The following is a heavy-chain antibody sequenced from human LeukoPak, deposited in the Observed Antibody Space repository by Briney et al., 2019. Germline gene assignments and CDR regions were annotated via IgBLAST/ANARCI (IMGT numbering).Heavy chain of an antibody. Sequence: SETLSLTCTVSGGSIRSYYWSWIRQPPGKGLGWIGYIYYSGSTNYNPSLKSRVTISVDTSKNQFSLKLSSVIAADTAVYYCASGAYSYYYMDVWGKGTTVTISS. D-gene: IGHD4-11*01. CDR2: IYYSGST. CDR3: ASGAYSYYYMDV. V-gene: IGHV4-59*01. CDR1: GGSIRSYY. J-gene: IGHJ6*03.